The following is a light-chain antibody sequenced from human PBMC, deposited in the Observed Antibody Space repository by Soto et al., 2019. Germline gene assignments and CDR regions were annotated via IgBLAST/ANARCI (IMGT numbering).Light chain of an antibody. Sequence: QMTQSPSSLSASLRARVTITCRASQSISSYLNWYQQKQGKAPKLLIYAASSLQSGVPSRFSGSGSGTEGTLTISSLKKDDVSTYYCQQYNSYRWTFGQGTKVDIK. CDR2: AAS. V-gene: IGKV1-39*01. CDR1: QSISSY. J-gene: IGKJ1*01. CDR3: QQYNSYRWT.